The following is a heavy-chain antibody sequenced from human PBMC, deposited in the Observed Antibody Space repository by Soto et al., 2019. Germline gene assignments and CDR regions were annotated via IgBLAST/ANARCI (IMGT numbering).Heavy chain of an antibody. CDR3: AKDQSSSSGP. Sequence: EVQLLESGGGLVQPGGSLRLSCAASGFTFSSYAMSWVRQAPGKGLEWVSALSGSGGSTYYADSVKDRFTISRDNSKNTLYQQMNSLRAEDTAVDYCAKDQSSSSGPWGQGTLVTFST. CDR2: LSGSGGST. J-gene: IGHJ5*02. CDR1: GFTFSSYA. V-gene: IGHV3-23*01. D-gene: IGHD6-6*01.